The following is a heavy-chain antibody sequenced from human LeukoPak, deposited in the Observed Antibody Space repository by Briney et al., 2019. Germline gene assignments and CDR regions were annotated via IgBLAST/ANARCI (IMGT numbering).Heavy chain of an antibody. CDR3: ARSRQNVRYNPYYFDY. CDR2: IYTSGST. D-gene: IGHD1-1*01. CDR1: GGSISSYY. Sequence: SETLSLTCTVSGGSISSYYWSWIRQPAGKGLEWIGRIYTSGSTNYNPSLKSRVTMSVDTSKNQFSLKLSSVTAADTAVYYCARSRQNVRYNPYYFDYWGQGTLVTVSS. J-gene: IGHJ4*02. V-gene: IGHV4-4*07.